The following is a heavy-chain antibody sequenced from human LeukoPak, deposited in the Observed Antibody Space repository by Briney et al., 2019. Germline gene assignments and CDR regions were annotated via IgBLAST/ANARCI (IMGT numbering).Heavy chain of an antibody. V-gene: IGHV1-3*01. J-gene: IGHJ4*02. Sequence: ASVKVSCKASGYTFTSYAMNWVRQAPGQRLEWMGWINAGKGNTKYSQKFQGRVTITRDTSASTAYMELSSLRSEDTAVYYCARDSIAAAEHDHWGQGTLVTVSS. CDR3: ARDSIAAAEHDH. D-gene: IGHD6-13*01. CDR1: GYTFTSYA. CDR2: INAGKGNT.